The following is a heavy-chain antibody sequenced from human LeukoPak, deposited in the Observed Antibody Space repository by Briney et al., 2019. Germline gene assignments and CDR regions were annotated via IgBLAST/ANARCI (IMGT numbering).Heavy chain of an antibody. V-gene: IGHV3-33*06. Sequence: GGSLRLSCAASGFTFSSYGMHWVRQAPGKGLEWVAVIWYDGSNKYYADSVKGRFTISRDNSKNTLYLQMNSLRAEDTAVYYCAKQEDGYYYYGMDVWGQGTTVTVSS. CDR3: AKQEDGYYYYGMDV. CDR1: GFTFSSYG. J-gene: IGHJ6*02. CDR2: IWYDGSNK.